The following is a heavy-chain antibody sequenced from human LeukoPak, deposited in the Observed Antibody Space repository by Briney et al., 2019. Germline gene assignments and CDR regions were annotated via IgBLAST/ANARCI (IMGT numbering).Heavy chain of an antibody. CDR3: ARARGATWAEYYYYGMDV. CDR1: VYTFTPYY. CDR2: INPNSGGT. Sequence: ASVNVSYMPSVYTFTPYYMQWLPQAPGHGPEGMGWINPNSGGTNYAQKFQGRVTMTRDTSISTAYMELSRLRSDDTAVYYCARARGATWAEYYYYGMDVWGQGTTVTVSS. V-gene: IGHV1-2*02. D-gene: IGHD5-12*01. J-gene: IGHJ6*02.